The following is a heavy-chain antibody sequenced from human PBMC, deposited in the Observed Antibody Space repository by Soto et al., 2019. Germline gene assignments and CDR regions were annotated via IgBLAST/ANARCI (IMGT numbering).Heavy chain of an antibody. CDR1: GYTLTELS. D-gene: IGHD6-13*01. J-gene: IGHJ3*02. CDR2: FDPEDGET. Sequence: ASVKVSCKVSGYTLTELSMHWVRQAPGKGLEWMGGFDPEDGETIYAQKFQGRVTMTEDTSTDTAYMELCSLRSEDTAVYYCATRYYSSSWYQDAFDIWGQGTMVTVSS. V-gene: IGHV1-24*01. CDR3: ATRYYSSSWYQDAFDI.